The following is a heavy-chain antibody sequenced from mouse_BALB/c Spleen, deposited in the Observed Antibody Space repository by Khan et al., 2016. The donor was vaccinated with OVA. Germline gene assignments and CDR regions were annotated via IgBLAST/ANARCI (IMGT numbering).Heavy chain of an antibody. V-gene: IGHV9-2-1*01. CDR2: INTETGET. CDR1: GYTFTDYS. J-gene: IGHJ3*01. Sequence: QIQLVQSGPELKKPGETVKISYKASGYTFTDYSMHWVKQAPGKDLKWMGWINTETGETTYADDFKGRFAFSLETSASTAYLQINNLKNEDTATYFCTRRGSFGYWGQGTLVTVSA. D-gene: IGHD3-1*01. CDR3: TRRGSFGY.